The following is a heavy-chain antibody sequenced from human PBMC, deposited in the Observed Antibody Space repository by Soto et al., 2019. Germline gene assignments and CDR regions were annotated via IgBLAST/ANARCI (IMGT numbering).Heavy chain of an antibody. CDR1: GGSISSNY. Sequence: SETLSLTCTVSGGSISSNYWSWIRQPPGKGLEWIGYIYYSGSTNYNPSLKSRLTISVETSKNQFSLKLSSVTAADTAVYYCARDVRLWFGEGDYYYYMDVWGKGTTVTVSS. CDR2: IYYSGST. V-gene: IGHV4-59*01. D-gene: IGHD3-10*01. J-gene: IGHJ6*03. CDR3: ARDVRLWFGEGDYYYYMDV.